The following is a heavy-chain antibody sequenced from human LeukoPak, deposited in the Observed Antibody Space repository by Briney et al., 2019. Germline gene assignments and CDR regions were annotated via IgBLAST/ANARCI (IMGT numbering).Heavy chain of an antibody. D-gene: IGHD2-2*01. Sequence: GGSLRLSCSASGFTFSSYAMHWVRQAPGKGLEYVSGISTNGGSTYYAYSVKGRFTIWRDNSKITLYLHMSSMRAEDTAVYSCVKDRGYCTSTSCYWEGMDVWGRGTTVTVSS. V-gene: IGHV3-64D*09. CDR1: GFTFSSYA. J-gene: IGHJ6*02. CDR3: VKDRGYCTSTSCYWEGMDV. CDR2: ISTNGGST.